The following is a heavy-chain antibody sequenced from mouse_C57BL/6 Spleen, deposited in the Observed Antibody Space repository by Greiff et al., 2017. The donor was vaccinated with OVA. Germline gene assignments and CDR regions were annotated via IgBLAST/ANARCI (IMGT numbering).Heavy chain of an antibody. D-gene: IGHD2-5*01. Sequence: VQLQQSGAELVRPGASVKLSCTASGFNIKDDYMHWVKQRPEQGLEWIGWIDPENGDTEYASKFQGKATRTADTSSNTAYLQLSSLTSEDTAVYYCTTTDYSNYGYWGQGTTLTVSS. CDR1: GFNIKDDY. CDR3: TTTDYSNYGY. J-gene: IGHJ2*01. CDR2: IDPENGDT. V-gene: IGHV14-4*01.